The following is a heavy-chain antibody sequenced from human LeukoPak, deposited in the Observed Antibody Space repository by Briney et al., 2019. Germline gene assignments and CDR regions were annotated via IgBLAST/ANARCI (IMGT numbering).Heavy chain of an antibody. Sequence: GASVKVSCKASGYTFTSYAMNWVRQAPGQGLEWMGWINTNTGNPTYAQGFTGRFVFSLDTSVSTAYLQISSLKAEDTAVYYCARGVSYYYDSSGYYGLDAFDIWGQGTMVTVSS. D-gene: IGHD3-22*01. CDR1: GYTFTSYA. V-gene: IGHV7-4-1*02. CDR2: INTNTGNP. J-gene: IGHJ3*02. CDR3: ARGVSYYYDSSGYYGLDAFDI.